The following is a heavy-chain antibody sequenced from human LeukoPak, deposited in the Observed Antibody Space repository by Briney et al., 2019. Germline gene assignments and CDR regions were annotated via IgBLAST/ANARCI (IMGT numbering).Heavy chain of an antibody. CDR2: IYSGGST. V-gene: IGHV3-53*01. D-gene: IGHD6-19*01. Sequence: PGGSLRLSCAASGFTVSGSYMSWVRQAPGKGLEWVSVIYSGGSTYYADSVRGRFTISRDDSKNTLYLQMNSLRADDTAVYYCTGASGWSDRGYWGQGTLVTVSS. J-gene: IGHJ4*02. CDR3: TGASGWSDRGY. CDR1: GFTVSGSY.